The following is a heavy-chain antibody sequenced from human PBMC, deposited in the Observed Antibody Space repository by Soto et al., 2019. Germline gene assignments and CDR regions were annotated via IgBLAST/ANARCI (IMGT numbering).Heavy chain of an antibody. D-gene: IGHD2-8*01. CDR1: GTSIRSYY. CDR2: INYSGTT. V-gene: IGHV4-59*01. CDR3: ARYNSYAIDY. J-gene: IGHJ4*02. Sequence: VQLQESGPGLVKPSETLSLTCTVSGTSIRSYYWSWIRQPPGKGLEWIANINYSGTTNYNPSLASRVTLTVDTSKSQFSLKMTSVTAAYRAMYFCARYNSYAIDYWGRGTLVTVSS.